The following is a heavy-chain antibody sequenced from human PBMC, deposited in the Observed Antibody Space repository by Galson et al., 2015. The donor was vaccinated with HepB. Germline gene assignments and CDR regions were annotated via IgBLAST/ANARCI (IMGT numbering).Heavy chain of an antibody. CDR1: AYNFANYW. CDR2: IFPDDSDT. Sequence: QSGAEVKKPGESLKISCKGSAYNFANYWIGWVRQMPGKGLEWMGIIFPDDSDTRYSPSFRGQVTISADKSINTAYLQWSRLKASDTAIYYCASSLATTLYFDYRGQGTLVTVSS. J-gene: IGHJ4*02. D-gene: IGHD1-1*01. V-gene: IGHV5-51*01. CDR3: ASSLATTLYFDY.